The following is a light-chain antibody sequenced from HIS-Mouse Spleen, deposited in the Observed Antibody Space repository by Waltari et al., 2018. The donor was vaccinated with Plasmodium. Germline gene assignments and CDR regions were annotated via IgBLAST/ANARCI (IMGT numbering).Light chain of an antibody. Sequence: QSALTQPASVSGSPGQSITISCTGTSRDVGRYHLVSWYPQHPGKAPKLMIYEGSKRPSGVSNRFSGSKSGNTASLTISGLQAEDEADYYCCSYAGSSTFVVFGGGTKLTVL. CDR2: EGS. CDR3: CSYAGSSTFVV. CDR1: SRDVGRYHL. J-gene: IGLJ2*01. V-gene: IGLV2-23*03.